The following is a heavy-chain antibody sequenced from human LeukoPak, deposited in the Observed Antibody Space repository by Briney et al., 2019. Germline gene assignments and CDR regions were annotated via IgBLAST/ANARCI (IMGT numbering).Heavy chain of an antibody. J-gene: IGHJ6*03. V-gene: IGHV3-53*01. Sequence: GGSLRLSCAASGFTVSSNYMSWVRQAPGKGLEWVSAISNSEVSSITESGDGTYHADSVKGRFTISRDSSKNTVSLQMNSLRAEDTAIYFCARVPLPFTMYYMDVWGKGTPVIVSS. CDR1: GFTVSSNY. CDR3: ARVPLPFTMYYMDV. D-gene: IGHD5-24*01. CDR2: TESGDGT.